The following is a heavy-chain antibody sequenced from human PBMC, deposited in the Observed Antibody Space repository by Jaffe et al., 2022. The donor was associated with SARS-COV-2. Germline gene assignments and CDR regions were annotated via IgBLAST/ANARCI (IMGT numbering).Heavy chain of an antibody. CDR2: INPGDSET. Sequence: EVQLVQSGAEVKKPGESLKISCKGSGYNFINYWIGWVRQMPGKGLEWMGIINPGDSETRYSPSFQGQVTISADMSLSTAYLQWSSLKASDTAIYYCAKGNVYFDYWGQGTLVTVSS. V-gene: IGHV5-51*01. J-gene: IGHJ4*02. CDR1: GYNFINYW. CDR3: AKGNVYFDY.